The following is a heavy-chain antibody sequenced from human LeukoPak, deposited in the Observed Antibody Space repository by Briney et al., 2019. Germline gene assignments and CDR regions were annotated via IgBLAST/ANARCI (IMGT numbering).Heavy chain of an antibody. Sequence: GGSLRLSCAASGFTFSSYGMHWVRQAPGKGLEWVAFIRYDGSNKYYADSVKGRFTISRDNSKNTLYLQMNSLRAEDTAVYYCAKDGGYCSSTSCPEDNWFDPWAQATLVTVSS. CDR2: IRYDGSNK. V-gene: IGHV3-30*02. J-gene: IGHJ5*02. D-gene: IGHD2-2*01. CDR1: GFTFSSYG. CDR3: AKDGGYCSSTSCPEDNWFDP.